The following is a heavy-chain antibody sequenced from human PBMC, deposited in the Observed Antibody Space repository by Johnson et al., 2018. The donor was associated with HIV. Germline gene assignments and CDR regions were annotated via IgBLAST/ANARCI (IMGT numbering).Heavy chain of an antibody. CDR2: IKQDGSEK. Sequence: VQLVESGGGLVQPGGSLRLSCAASGFTFTNLWMSWVRQAPGKGLEWVADIKQDGSEKYYLDPVKGRFTMSRDHARKSLYRQMNNLRSEDTAVYYCVRDDGSDYEAFDIWGQGTMVTVSS. J-gene: IGHJ3*02. V-gene: IGHV3-7*05. CDR1: GFTFTNLW. D-gene: IGHD2-21*01. CDR3: VRDDGSDYEAFDI.